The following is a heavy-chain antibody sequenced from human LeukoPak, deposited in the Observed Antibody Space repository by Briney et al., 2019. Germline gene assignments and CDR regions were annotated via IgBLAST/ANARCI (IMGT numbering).Heavy chain of an antibody. J-gene: IGHJ6*03. CDR1: GFNFSTYS. V-gene: IGHV3-21*04. CDR2: ISSSGTYI. D-gene: IGHD5-12*01. Sequence: GGSLRLSCAASGFNFSTYSMNWVRQAPGKGLEWVSSISSSGTYIYYGDSVKGRFTISRDNSKNTLYLQMNSLRAEDTAVYYCARVSGYSGYDWYYYYYMDVWGKGTTVTVSS. CDR3: ARVSGYSGYDWYYYYYMDV.